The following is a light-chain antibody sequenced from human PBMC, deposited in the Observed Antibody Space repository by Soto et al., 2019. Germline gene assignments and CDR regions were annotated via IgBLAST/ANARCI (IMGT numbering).Light chain of an antibody. CDR1: QSVSSGY. CDR2: GPS. Sequence: ESVLTQSPGTLSLSPGERATLSCRASQSVSSGYLAWYQQKPGQAPRLLIYGPSSRATGIPDRFSGSGSATDFTLTISRLEPEDFAVYYCQQYGSSPYTLGPGTKVDI. J-gene: IGKJ3*01. CDR3: QQYGSSPYT. V-gene: IGKV3-20*01.